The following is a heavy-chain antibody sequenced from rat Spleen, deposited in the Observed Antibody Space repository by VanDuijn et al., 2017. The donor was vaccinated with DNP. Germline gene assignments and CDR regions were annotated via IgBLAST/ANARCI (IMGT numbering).Heavy chain of an antibody. CDR3: ARSQYGQRGFYFDY. V-gene: IGHV5-31*01. CDR1: GFTFNNYW. D-gene: IGHD4-1*01. Sequence: EVQLVESGGDLVQPGRSLKLSCVASGFTFNNYWMTWIRQVPGKGLEWVASILSSGGSAYYTDSVRGRFTISRDNAKNTLYLQMNSLRSEDTATYYCARSQYGQRGFYFDYWGQGVMVTVSS. J-gene: IGHJ2*01. CDR2: ILSSGGSA.